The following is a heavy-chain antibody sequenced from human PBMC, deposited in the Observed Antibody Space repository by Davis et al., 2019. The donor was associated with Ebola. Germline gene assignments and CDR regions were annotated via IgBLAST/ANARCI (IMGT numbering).Heavy chain of an antibody. CDR1: GYSFRGYW. Sequence: GESLKISCKASGYSFRGYWIAWVRQMPGKGLEWMGIIYPADSYTNYSPSFQGHVTISADKSISTAYLQWSSLKASDTAMYYCARHPYYYYGMDVWGQGTTVTVSS. V-gene: IGHV5-51*01. CDR3: ARHPYYYYGMDV. J-gene: IGHJ6*02. CDR2: IYPADSYT.